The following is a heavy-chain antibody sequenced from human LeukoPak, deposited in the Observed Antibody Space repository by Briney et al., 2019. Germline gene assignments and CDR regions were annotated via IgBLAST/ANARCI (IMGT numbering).Heavy chain of an antibody. Sequence: SETLSLTCGVSGYSISSGYYWGWIRQPPGKGLEWIGSIYHSGSTYYNPSLKSRVTISVDTSKNQFSLKLSSVTAADTAVYYFARHISGYYNYYYYYYMDVWGKGTTVTVSS. D-gene: IGHD3-22*01. CDR1: GYSISSGYY. J-gene: IGHJ6*03. V-gene: IGHV4-38-2*01. CDR2: IYHSGST. CDR3: ARHISGYYNYYYYYYMDV.